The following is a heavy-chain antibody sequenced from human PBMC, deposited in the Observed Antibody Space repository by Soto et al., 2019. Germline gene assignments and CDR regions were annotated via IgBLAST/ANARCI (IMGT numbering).Heavy chain of an antibody. D-gene: IGHD3-22*01. J-gene: IGHJ6*02. Sequence: GGSLRLSCTPSGFIFIDYSMNCFRQAPWKGLEWISYITTTSSTMYYADSVKGRFTISRDNAKNSLYLQMNSLRDEDTAVYYCARDSSGRQYYGMDVWGQGTTVTVSS. CDR2: ITTTSSTM. CDR1: GFIFIDYS. V-gene: IGHV3-48*02. CDR3: ARDSSGRQYYGMDV.